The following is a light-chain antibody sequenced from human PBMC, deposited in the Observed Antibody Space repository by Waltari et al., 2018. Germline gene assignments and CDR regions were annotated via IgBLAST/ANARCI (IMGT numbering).Light chain of an antibody. CDR3: CSYAGSSTFV. J-gene: IGLJ2*01. CDR2: EFS. Sequence: QSALTQPASVSGSPGQSITISCTGTSSDVGSYNFVSWYQQHPGKAPNLMIYEFSKRPSGVSNRFSGSKSGNTASLTISGLQAEDEADYYCCSYAGSSTFVFGGGTKLTVL. V-gene: IGLV2-23*02. CDR1: SSDVGSYNF.